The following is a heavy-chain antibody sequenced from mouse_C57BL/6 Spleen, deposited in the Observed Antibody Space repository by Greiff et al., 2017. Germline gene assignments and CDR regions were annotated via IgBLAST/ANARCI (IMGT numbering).Heavy chain of an antibody. CDR2: INPGSGGT. Sequence: QVQLQQSGAELVRPGTSVKVSCKASGYAFTNYLIQWVKQRPGQGLEWIGVINPGSGGTNYNEKFKGKATLTADKSSSTAYMQLSSLTSEDSAVYCCARGGFDYWGQGTTLTVSS. V-gene: IGHV1-54*01. CDR3: ARGGFDY. J-gene: IGHJ2*01. CDR1: GYAFTNYL.